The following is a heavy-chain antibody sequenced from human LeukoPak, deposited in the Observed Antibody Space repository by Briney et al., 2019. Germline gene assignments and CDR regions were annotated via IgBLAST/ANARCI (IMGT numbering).Heavy chain of an antibody. CDR1: GGTFSSYA. V-gene: IGHV1-69*06. Sequence: SVKVSCKASGGTFSSYATSWVRQAPGQGLEWMGGIIPIFGTANYAQKFQGRVTITADKSTSTAYMELSSLRSEDTAVYYCARGGIAAAGRFDYWGQGTLVTVSS. D-gene: IGHD6-13*01. CDR3: ARGGIAAAGRFDY. J-gene: IGHJ4*02. CDR2: IIPIFGTA.